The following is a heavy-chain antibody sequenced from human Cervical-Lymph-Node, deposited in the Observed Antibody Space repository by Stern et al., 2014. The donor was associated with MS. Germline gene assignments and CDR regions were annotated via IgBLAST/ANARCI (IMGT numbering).Heavy chain of an antibody. V-gene: IGHV1-69*01. J-gene: IGHJ4*02. CDR1: GGTFSTYT. Sequence: VQLVESGAEVKKPGSSVKVSCKASGGTFSTYTISWVRQAPGQGLEWMGGIIPIFGSSNYAQKFQGRVTISADESTRTAYMELSSLRSEDSAVYYCASLAVAAIQPNNWGQGTQVTVSS. CDR3: ASLAVAAIQPNN. CDR2: IIPIFGSS. D-gene: IGHD6-19*01.